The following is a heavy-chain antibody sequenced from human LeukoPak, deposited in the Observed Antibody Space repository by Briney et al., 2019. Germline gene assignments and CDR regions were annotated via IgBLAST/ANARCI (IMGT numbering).Heavy chain of an antibody. D-gene: IGHD2-2*01. CDR1: GGSVSSGLHY. J-gene: IGHJ5*02. CDR3: ARDSHFCSGISCDLGWFDP. Sequence: SETLSLTCTVSGGSVSSGLHYWNWIRQPPVKGLEWIGYIYYRGSTDYNPSLKSRVTMSVDTSKNQFSLKLRSVTTADTAVYYCARDSHFCSGISCDLGWFDPWGQGTLVTVSS. CDR2: IYYRGST. V-gene: IGHV4-61*01.